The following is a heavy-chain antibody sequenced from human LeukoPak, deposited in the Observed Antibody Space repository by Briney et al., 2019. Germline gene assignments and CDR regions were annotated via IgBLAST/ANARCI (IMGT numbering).Heavy chain of an antibody. V-gene: IGHV3-23*01. J-gene: IGHJ4*02. CDR2: IIASGGAT. D-gene: IGHD5-18*01. Sequence: GGSLRLSCAASGLTFSSFAMNWVRLAPGKGLEWVSAIIASGGATYSAESVKGRFTISGDNSENTLYLRMNSLRAEDTAIYYCAKDRLGGNNYGHFDYWGQGTLVTVSS. CDR3: AKDRLGGNNYGHFDY. CDR1: GLTFSSFA.